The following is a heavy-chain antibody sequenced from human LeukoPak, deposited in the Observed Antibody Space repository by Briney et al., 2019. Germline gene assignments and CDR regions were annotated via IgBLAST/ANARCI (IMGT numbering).Heavy chain of an antibody. CDR2: IYSGGST. D-gene: IGHD6-19*01. CDR1: GFTVSSNY. Sequence: GGSLRLSCAASGFTVSSNYMSWVRQAPGKGLEWVSVIYSGGSTYYADSVKGRFTISRDNSKNTLYLQMNSLRAEDTAVYYCAKDVTPSEQWLVKGYFDYWGQGTLVTVSS. J-gene: IGHJ4*02. CDR3: AKDVTPSEQWLVKGYFDY. V-gene: IGHV3-66*01.